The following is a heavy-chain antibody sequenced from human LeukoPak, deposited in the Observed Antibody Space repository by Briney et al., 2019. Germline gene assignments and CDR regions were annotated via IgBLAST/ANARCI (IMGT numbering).Heavy chain of an antibody. CDR3: ARQNYDILTGPVHY. D-gene: IGHD3-9*01. CDR2: IYYSGST. Sequence: SETLSLTCTVSGGSISSSSYYWGWIRQPPGKGLEWIGSIYYSGSTYYNPSLKSRVTISVDTSKNQFSLKLSSVTAADTAVYYCARQNYDILTGPVHYWGQGTLVTVSS. V-gene: IGHV4-39*01. J-gene: IGHJ4*02. CDR1: GGSISSSSYY.